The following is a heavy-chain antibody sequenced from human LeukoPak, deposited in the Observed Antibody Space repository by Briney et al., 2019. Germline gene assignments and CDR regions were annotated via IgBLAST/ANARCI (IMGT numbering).Heavy chain of an antibody. Sequence: SETLSLTCAVYGGSFSDYYWNWIRQAPGKGLEWIGEISRTRSTNYNPSLKNRVAMSIDMSKKQFSLVLSFVTAADTAVYYCVRGRGITSGGAIVTSAEYYCAMDIWGQGTTVTVSS. CDR3: VRGRGITSGGAIVTSAEYYCAMDI. D-gene: IGHD3-16*02. CDR1: GGSFSDYY. J-gene: IGHJ6*02. CDR2: ISRTRST. V-gene: IGHV4-34*01.